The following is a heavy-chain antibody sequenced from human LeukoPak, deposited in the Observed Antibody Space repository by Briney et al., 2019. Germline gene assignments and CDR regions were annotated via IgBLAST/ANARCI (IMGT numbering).Heavy chain of an antibody. Sequence: GGSLRLSCAASGFTFSSYSMTWVRQAPGKGLEWVSSISSSSYIYYADSVKGRFTISRDNAKNSLYLQMNSLRAEDTAVYYCASHYGATYYYGMDVWGQGTTVTVSS. CDR3: ASHYGATYYYGMDV. CDR1: GFTFSSYS. CDR2: ISSSSYI. D-gene: IGHD4-17*01. J-gene: IGHJ6*02. V-gene: IGHV3-21*01.